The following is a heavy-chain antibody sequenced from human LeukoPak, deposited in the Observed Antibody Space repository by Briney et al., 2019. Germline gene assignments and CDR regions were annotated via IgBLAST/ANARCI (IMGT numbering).Heavy chain of an antibody. CDR2: IIPIFGTA. Sequence: GSSVKVSCKASGGTFSSYAISWVRQAPGQGLEWMGGIIPIFGTANYAQKFQGRVTITTDESTSTAYMELSSLRSEDTAVYYCTRDGYNSGYFDYWGQGTLVTVSS. CDR3: TRDGYNSGYFDY. D-gene: IGHD5-24*01. CDR1: GGTFSSYA. J-gene: IGHJ4*02. V-gene: IGHV1-69*05.